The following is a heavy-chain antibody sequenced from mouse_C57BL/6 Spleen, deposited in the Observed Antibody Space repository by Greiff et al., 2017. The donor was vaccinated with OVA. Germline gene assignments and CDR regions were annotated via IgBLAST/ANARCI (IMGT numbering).Heavy chain of an antibody. CDR2: IDPSDSYT. D-gene: IGHD1-1*01. Sequence: QVQLQQPGAELVLPGASVKLSCKASGYTFTSYWMHWVKQRPGQGLEWIGEIDPSDSYTNYNQKFKGKSTLTVDKSSSTAYMQLSSLTSEDSAVYYCARSWDYGSSYEAYWGQGTLVTVSA. CDR3: ARSWDYGSSYEAY. J-gene: IGHJ3*01. CDR1: GYTFTSYW. V-gene: IGHV1-69*01.